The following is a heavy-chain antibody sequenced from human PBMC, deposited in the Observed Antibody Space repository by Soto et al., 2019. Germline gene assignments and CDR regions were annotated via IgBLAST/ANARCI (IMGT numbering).Heavy chain of an antibody. V-gene: IGHV1-2*04. J-gene: IGHJ4*02. D-gene: IGHD3-22*01. CDR2: INPNSGGT. CDR3: AREEGYYDSSGYYIY. Sequence: ASVKVSCKASGYTFTGYYMHWVRQAPGQGLEWMGWINPNSGGTNYAQKFQGWVTMTRDTSISTAYMELSRLRSDDTAVYYCAREEGYYDSSGYYIYWGQGTLVTVSS. CDR1: GYTFTGYY.